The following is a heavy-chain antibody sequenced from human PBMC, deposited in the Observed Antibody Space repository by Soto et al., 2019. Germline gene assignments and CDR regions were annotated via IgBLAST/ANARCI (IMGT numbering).Heavy chain of an antibody. V-gene: IGHV3-30-3*01. J-gene: IGHJ4*02. CDR3: ASGAAFYYDTSRY. Sequence: QVELVESGGGVVQSGGSLRLSCAAPGFSFSIHALHWIRQAPGEGLEWVAVMSPNGDNQYYADSAKGRFTISRDTSKSTLSLQMTSLRPEDTAVYYCASGAAFYYDTSRYWGQGTLVTVSS. CDR2: MSPNGDNQ. D-gene: IGHD3-22*01. CDR1: GFSFSIHA.